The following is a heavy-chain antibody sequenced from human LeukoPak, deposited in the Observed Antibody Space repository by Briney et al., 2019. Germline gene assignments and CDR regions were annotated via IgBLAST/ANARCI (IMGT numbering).Heavy chain of an antibody. CDR1: GYTFTVYY. D-gene: IGHD3-16*01. CDR2: INPNSGGT. CDR3: ASRSLGVFDS. Sequence: ASVKVSCKASGYTFTVYYMHWVRQVPGQGLEWMGRINPNSGGTNYAQKFQGRVTMTRDTSISTAYMELSRLTSDDTAIYYCASRSLGVFDSWGQGTLVTVSS. V-gene: IGHV1-2*06. J-gene: IGHJ4*02.